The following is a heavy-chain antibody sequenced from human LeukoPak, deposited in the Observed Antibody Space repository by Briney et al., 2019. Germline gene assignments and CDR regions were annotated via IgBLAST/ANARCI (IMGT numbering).Heavy chain of an antibody. V-gene: IGHV3-11*04. D-gene: IGHD3-22*01. CDR2: ISSSGYSI. CDR1: GFTFSDYY. Sequence: PGGSLRLSCAASGFTFSDYYMSWIRQAPGKGLEWVSYISSSGYSIYYADSVKGRFTISKDNAKSSLYLQMNSLRAEDTAVYYCASGGYYDSSAYPTFDYWGQGTLVTVSS. CDR3: ASGGYYDSSAYPTFDY. J-gene: IGHJ4*02.